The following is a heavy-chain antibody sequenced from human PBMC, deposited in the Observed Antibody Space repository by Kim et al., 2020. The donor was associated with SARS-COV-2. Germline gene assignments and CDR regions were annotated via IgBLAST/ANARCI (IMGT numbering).Heavy chain of an antibody. CDR3: ARDYKNDILTGYYDYYYVMDV. J-gene: IGHJ6*02. CDR2: IYYSGST. D-gene: IGHD3-9*01. CDR1: GGSISSGGYY. V-gene: IGHV4-31*03. Sequence: SETLSLTCTVSGGSISSGGYYWSWIRQHPGKGLEWIGYIYYSGSTYYNPSLKSRVTISVDTSKNQFSLKLSSVTAADTAVYYCARDYKNDILTGYYDYYYVMDVWGQGTTVTVSS.